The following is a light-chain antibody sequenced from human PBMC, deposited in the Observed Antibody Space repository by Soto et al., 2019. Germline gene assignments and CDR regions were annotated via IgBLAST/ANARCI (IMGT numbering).Light chain of an antibody. V-gene: IGLV2-14*01. Sequence: QSALTQPASVSGSPGQSITISCTGTSSDVGGYNYVSWYQQHPGKGPKLLIYEVNNRPSGVSNRFSGSKSGNTASLTISGLQAEDEADYYCTSYTSSSTRVFGGGTKVTVL. J-gene: IGLJ2*01. CDR3: TSYTSSSTRV. CDR2: EVN. CDR1: SSDVGGYNY.